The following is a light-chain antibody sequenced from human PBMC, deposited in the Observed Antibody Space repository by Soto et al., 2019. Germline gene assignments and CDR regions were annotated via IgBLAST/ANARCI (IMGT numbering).Light chain of an antibody. CDR1: QSVSSNF. J-gene: IGKJ4*01. CDR3: QQYGSSPLT. Sequence: EIVLTQSPGTLSLSPGERATLSCRASQSVSSNFLAWFQQKPGQAPRFVIYGASSRATGIPDRFSGSGSGTDFTLTISRLETEDFAVYYFQQYGSSPLTFGGGTKVEIK. V-gene: IGKV3-20*01. CDR2: GAS.